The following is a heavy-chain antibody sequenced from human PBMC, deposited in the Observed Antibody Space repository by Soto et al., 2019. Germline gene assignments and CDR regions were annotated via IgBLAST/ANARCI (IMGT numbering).Heavy chain of an antibody. D-gene: IGHD1-20*01. V-gene: IGHV3-23*01. Sequence: QFLESGGDLVQPGGSLRVHCVASGFTFGDYAMSWVRQAPGKGLEWVSSVGGGGSYTYYAASVKGRFTISRDKSKSTLYLQMNNLRVEDTAVYYCAKYAVPYNGKWDWFDTWGQGTLVIVSS. CDR3: AKYAVPYNGKWDWFDT. CDR2: VGGGGSYT. J-gene: IGHJ5*02. CDR1: GFTFGDYA.